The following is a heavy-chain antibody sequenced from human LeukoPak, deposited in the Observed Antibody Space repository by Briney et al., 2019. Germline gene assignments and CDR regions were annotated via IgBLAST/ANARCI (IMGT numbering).Heavy chain of an antibody. CDR2: ISWNGNSI. D-gene: IGHD3-10*01. J-gene: IGHJ6*02. V-gene: IGHV3-9*01. CDR3: ERGEGGGIHYNSMDV. CDR1: GFSFDDYA. Sequence: GRSLRLSCAASGFSFDDYAMHWVRQAPGKGLEWVSAISWNGNSIVYADSVKGRFTIARDNAKNSLYLQMNSLRAEDTALYYCERGEGGGIHYNSMDVGAQGTRAPVSS.